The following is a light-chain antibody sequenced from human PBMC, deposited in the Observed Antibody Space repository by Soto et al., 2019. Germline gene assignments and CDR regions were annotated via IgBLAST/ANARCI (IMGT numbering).Light chain of an antibody. CDR2: KAS. CDR1: QSISSW. J-gene: IGKJ5*01. V-gene: IGKV1-5*03. Sequence: IQMTQSPSTLSASVGDRVTITCRASQSISSWLAWYQQKPGKAPKLLIYKASSLESGVPSRFSGSGSGTEFTLTISSLQPDDFATYYCQQYNSYITFGQGTRLEI. CDR3: QQYNSYIT.